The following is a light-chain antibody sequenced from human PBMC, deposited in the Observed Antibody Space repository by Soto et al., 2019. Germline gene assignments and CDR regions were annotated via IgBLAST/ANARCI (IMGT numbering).Light chain of an antibody. CDR3: SSYTSSSTPVV. Sequence: QSALTQPASVSGSPGQSITISCTGTSSDVGAYNYVSWYQQHPGKAPKLMIYDVSDRASGVSHRFSGSKSGNTASLTISGLQAEDEAYYYCSSYTSSSTPVVFGGGTKLTVL. CDR2: DVS. CDR1: SSDVGAYNY. J-gene: IGLJ2*01. V-gene: IGLV2-14*01.